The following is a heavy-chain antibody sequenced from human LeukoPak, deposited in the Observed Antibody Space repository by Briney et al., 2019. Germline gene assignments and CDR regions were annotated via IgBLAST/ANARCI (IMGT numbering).Heavy chain of an antibody. V-gene: IGHV5-51*01. CDR2: VCPNDYDT. D-gene: IGHD6-19*01. Sequence: GEALKISCKTSGYIFTNHWIGWVRQMPGKGLEWMGIVCPNDYDTRYSPSFQGRVTISADKSIGTAYLQWSSLRASDTAMYYCARHEGSSLSDPFDIWGQGTLVTVSS. CDR1: GYIFTNHW. J-gene: IGHJ3*02. CDR3: ARHEGSSLSDPFDI.